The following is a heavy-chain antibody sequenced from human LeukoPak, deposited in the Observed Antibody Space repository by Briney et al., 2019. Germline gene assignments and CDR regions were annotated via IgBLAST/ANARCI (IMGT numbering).Heavy chain of an antibody. CDR2: INPNSGGT. CDR3: ARLSLGIAAVGYDY. V-gene: IGHV1-2*04. CDR1: GYTFTGYY. J-gene: IGHJ4*02. D-gene: IGHD6-13*01. Sequence: ASVKVSCKASGYTFTGYYMHWVRQAPGQGLEWMGWINPNSGGTNYAQKFQGWVTMTRDTSISTAYMELSSLRSEDTAVYYCARLSLGIAAVGYDYWGQGTQVTVSS.